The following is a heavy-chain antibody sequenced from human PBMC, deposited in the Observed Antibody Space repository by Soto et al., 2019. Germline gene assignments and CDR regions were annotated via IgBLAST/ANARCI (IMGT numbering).Heavy chain of an antibody. CDR2: LRSRSDGGAT. CDR3: IAGRITEGAQPFDY. V-gene: IGHV3-15*07. J-gene: IGHJ4*01. CDR1: DFTFGDTP. Sequence: EVKLVQSGGGLVKPGGSIRLSCAASDFTFGDTPMNWVRQAPGKGLEWVGRLRSRSDGGATDLAAAVKGRFTISRDASTHTLSLQMDYLKTEDTAVYYCIAGRITEGAQPFDYWGQGTLVTVSS. D-gene: IGHD1-1*01.